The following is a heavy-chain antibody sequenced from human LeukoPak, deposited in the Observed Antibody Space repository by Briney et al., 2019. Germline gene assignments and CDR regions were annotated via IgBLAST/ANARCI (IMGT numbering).Heavy chain of an antibody. Sequence: SGRSLRLSCAASGFTFSWNGMHWVRQAPGKGLEWVAFIRYDGSNKYYADSVKGRFTISRDNSKNTLYPQMNSLRAEDTAVYYCAKDETIAARHSGLFDYWGQGTLVTVSS. V-gene: IGHV3-30*02. CDR2: IRYDGSNK. CDR1: GFTFSWNG. J-gene: IGHJ4*02. D-gene: IGHD6-6*01. CDR3: AKDETIAARHSGLFDY.